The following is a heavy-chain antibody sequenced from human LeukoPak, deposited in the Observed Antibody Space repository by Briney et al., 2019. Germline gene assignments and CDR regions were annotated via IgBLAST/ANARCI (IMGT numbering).Heavy chain of an antibody. Sequence: GGSLRLSCAASGFTFSTYWISWVRQAPGKGLEWVAHIKPDGSEKYYLDSVRGRFTISRDNAGNSLYLQMSSLGAEDTAVYYCARGIGDYWGQGTLVTVSS. V-gene: IGHV3-7*01. CDR2: IKPDGSEK. J-gene: IGHJ4*02. CDR1: GFTFSTYW. CDR3: ARGIGDY. D-gene: IGHD2/OR15-2a*01.